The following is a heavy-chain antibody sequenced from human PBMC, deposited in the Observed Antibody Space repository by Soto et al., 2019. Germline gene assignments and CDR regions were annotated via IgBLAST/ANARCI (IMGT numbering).Heavy chain of an antibody. CDR3: VKGPWALGVVRYYSGMEG. D-gene: IGHD3-3*01. CDR1: GFTFSSYA. Sequence: HPWGSLRLSCSASGFTFSSYAMHWFRQAPGKGLEYVSAISSNGGSTYYADSVKGRFTISRDNSKNTLYLQMSSLRAEDTAVYYCVKGPWALGVVRYYSGMEGWGQGTTGTVSS. V-gene: IGHV3-64D*06. CDR2: ISSNGGST. J-gene: IGHJ6*02.